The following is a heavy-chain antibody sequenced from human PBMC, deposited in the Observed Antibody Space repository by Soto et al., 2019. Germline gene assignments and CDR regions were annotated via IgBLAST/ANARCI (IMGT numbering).Heavy chain of an antibody. D-gene: IGHD2-21*02. J-gene: IGHJ6*03. V-gene: IGHV3-30*18. Sequence: GGSLRLSCAASGFTFSSYGMHWVRQAPGKGLEWVAVISYDGSNKYYADSVKGRFTISRDNSKNTLYLQMKSLRAEDTAVYYCAKEGVTLGYWDYYYMDVWGKGTTVTVSS. CDR3: AKEGVTLGYWDYYYMDV. CDR1: GFTFSSYG. CDR2: ISYDGSNK.